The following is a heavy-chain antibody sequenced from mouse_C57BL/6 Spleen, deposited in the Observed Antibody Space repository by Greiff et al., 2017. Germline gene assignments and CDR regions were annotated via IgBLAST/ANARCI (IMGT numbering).Heavy chain of an antibody. V-gene: IGHV5-17*01. CDR3: ARLFITTVVGHDV. Sequence: EVKVVESGGGLVKPGGSLKLSCAASGFTFSDYGMHWVRQAPEKGLEWVAYISSGSSTIYYADTVKGRFTISRDNAKNTLFLQMTSLRSEDTAMYYCARLFITTVVGHDVWGTGTTVTVSS. D-gene: IGHD1-1*01. CDR2: ISSGSSTI. J-gene: IGHJ1*03. CDR1: GFTFSDYG.